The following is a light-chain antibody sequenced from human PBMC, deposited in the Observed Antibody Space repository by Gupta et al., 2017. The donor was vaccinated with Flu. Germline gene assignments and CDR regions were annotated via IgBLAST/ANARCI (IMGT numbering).Light chain of an antibody. CDR1: QGIGSD. Sequence: AIQMTQSPSSLSASVGDRVTIICRASQGIGSDLSWYQQKPGEAPKLLIYTASTLQSGVRSRFSGSGSGADFSLTISSLQTEDFATYYCLQDFNYPLTFGGGTKVEIK. CDR2: TAS. V-gene: IGKV1-6*01. CDR3: LQDFNYPLT. J-gene: IGKJ4*01.